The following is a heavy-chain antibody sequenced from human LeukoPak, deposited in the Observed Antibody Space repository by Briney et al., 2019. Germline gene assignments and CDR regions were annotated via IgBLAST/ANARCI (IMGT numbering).Heavy chain of an antibody. D-gene: IGHD6-13*01. CDR1: GFTFSTYG. CDR2: IWYGGSNT. Sequence: GGSLRLSCAASGFTFSTYGMHWVRQAPGKGLEWVAVIWYGGSNTYYADSVKGRFTISRDNSKNTLYLQMNSLRAEDTAVYYCAKNPRAYSSSWIFDYWGQGTLVTVSS. CDR3: AKNPRAYSSSWIFDY. J-gene: IGHJ4*02. V-gene: IGHV3-30*02.